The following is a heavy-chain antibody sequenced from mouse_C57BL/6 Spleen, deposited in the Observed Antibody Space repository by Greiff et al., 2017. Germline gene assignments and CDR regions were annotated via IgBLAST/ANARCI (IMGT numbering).Heavy chain of an antibody. CDR2: INPSSGYT. V-gene: IGHV1-4*01. J-gene: IGHJ3*01. Sequence: VQLVESGAELARPGASVKMSCKASGYTFTSYTMHWVKQRPGQGLEWIGYINPSSGYTKYNQKFKDKATLTADKSSSTAYMQLSSLTSEDSAVYYCARGEGDYYGSSYAWFAYWGQGTLVTVSA. CDR1: GYTFTSYT. CDR3: ARGEGDYYGSSYAWFAY. D-gene: IGHD1-1*01.